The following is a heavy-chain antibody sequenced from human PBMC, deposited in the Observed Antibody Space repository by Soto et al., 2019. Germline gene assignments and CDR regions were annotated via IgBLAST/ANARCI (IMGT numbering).Heavy chain of an antibody. CDR2: ISPSSGHI. D-gene: IGHD2-15*01. V-gene: IGHV3-21*06. CDR1: GFTFSSCT. Sequence: EVHLVESGGGLVKPGGSLRLSCAVSGFTFSSCTMNWVRQAPGKGLEWVSSISPSSGHIYYADSVKVRFTISRDNAKNSKFLQMNIRRGEDTAVYYCSGCSGGACNKNYGMDVWGQGTTVTVSS. J-gene: IGHJ6*02. CDR3: SGCSGGACNKNYGMDV.